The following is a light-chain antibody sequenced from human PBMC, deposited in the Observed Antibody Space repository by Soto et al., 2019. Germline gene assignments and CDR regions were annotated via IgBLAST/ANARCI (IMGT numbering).Light chain of an antibody. J-gene: IGLJ1*01. Sequence: QAVVTQSPSASASLGASVKLTCTLSSGHSSYAIAWHQQQPGKGPRYLMKLNSDGSHSKGDGIPDRFSGSSSGAERYLIISSLQSEDEADYYCQTWGTGIHVFGTGTKLTVL. V-gene: IGLV4-69*01. CDR1: SGHSSYA. CDR3: QTWGTGIHV. CDR2: LNSDGSH.